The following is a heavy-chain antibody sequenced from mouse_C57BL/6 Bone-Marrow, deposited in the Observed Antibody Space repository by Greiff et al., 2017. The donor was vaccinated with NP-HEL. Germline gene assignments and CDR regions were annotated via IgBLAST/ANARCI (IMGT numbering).Heavy chain of an antibody. J-gene: IGHJ4*01. V-gene: IGHV2-5*01. CDR3: AKPVVAPYAMDY. CDR2: IWRGGST. D-gene: IGHD1-1*01. Sequence: VKLVESGPGLVQPSQSLSITCTVSGFSLTSYGVHWVRQSPGKGLEWLGVIWRGGSTDYNAAFMSRLSITKDNSKSQVFFKMNSLQADDTAIYYCAKPVVAPYAMDYWGQGTSVTVSS. CDR1: GFSLTSYG.